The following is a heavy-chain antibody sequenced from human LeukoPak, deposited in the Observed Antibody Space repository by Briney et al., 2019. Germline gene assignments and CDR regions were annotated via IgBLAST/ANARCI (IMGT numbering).Heavy chain of an antibody. CDR3: ALCYGSGSSLLAYYFDY. CDR2: ISGSGGST. CDR1: GFTFSSYA. Sequence: GGSLRLSCAASGFTFSSYAMSWVRQAPGKGLEWVSAISGSGGSTYYADSVKGRFTISRDNSKNTLYLQMNSLRAEDTALYYCALCYGSGSSLLAYYFDYWGQGTLVTVSS. J-gene: IGHJ4*02. D-gene: IGHD3-10*01. V-gene: IGHV3-23*01.